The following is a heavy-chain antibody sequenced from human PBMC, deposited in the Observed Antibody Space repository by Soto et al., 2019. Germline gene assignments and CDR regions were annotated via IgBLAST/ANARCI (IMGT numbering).Heavy chain of an antibody. CDR1: GGSISSYY. CDR2: IYYSGST. Sequence: SETLSLTCTVSGGSISSYYWSWIRQPPGKGLEWIGYIYYSGSTNYNPSLKSRVTISVDTSKNQFSLKLSSVTAADTAVYYCANGLTPESGDDHWGQGTLVPVSS. V-gene: IGHV4-59*01. CDR3: ANGLTPESGDDH. J-gene: IGHJ4*02. D-gene: IGHD1-20*01.